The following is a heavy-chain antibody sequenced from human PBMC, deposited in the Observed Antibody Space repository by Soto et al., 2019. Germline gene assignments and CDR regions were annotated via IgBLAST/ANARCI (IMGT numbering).Heavy chain of an antibody. CDR3: AKDSFDFWSGYYAKAPHFDY. CDR1: GFTFSTYG. V-gene: IGHV3-30*18. CDR2: ISYDGTNK. D-gene: IGHD3-3*01. J-gene: IGHJ4*02. Sequence: GGSLRLSCAASGFTFSTYGMHWVRQAPGKGLEWVAVISYDGTNKYYADSLKGRFTISRDNSKNTLYLQMNSLRAEDTAVYYCAKDSFDFWSGYYAKAPHFDYWGQGTLVTVSS.